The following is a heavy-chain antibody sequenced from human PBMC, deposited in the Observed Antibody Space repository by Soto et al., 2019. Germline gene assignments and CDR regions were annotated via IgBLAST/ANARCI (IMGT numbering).Heavy chain of an antibody. Sequence: SETLSLTCTVSGGSISSGDYYWSWIRQPPGKGLEWIGYIYYSGSTYYNPSLKSRVTISVDTSRNQFSLKLSSVTAADTAVYYCARVSGVNAFDIWGQGXMVTVSS. D-gene: IGHD2-15*01. J-gene: IGHJ3*02. V-gene: IGHV4-30-4*01. CDR1: GGSISSGDYY. CDR2: IYYSGST. CDR3: ARVSGVNAFDI.